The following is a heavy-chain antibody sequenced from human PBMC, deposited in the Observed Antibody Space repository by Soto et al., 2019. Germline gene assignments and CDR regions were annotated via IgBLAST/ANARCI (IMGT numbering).Heavy chain of an antibody. CDR2: ISGSGGST. J-gene: IGHJ6*02. CDR3: AKRTLYSSSWYKDYYGMDV. V-gene: IGHV3-23*01. CDR1: GFTFSSYA. Sequence: GGSLRLSCASSGFTFSSYAMILVRQAPGKGLEWVSAISGSGGSTYYADSVKGRFTISRDNSKNTLYLQMNSLRAEDTAVYYCAKRTLYSSSWYKDYYGMDVWGQGTTVTVSS. D-gene: IGHD6-13*01.